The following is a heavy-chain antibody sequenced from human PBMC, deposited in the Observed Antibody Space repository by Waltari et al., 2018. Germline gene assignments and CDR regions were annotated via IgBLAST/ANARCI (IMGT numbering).Heavy chain of an antibody. D-gene: IGHD3-22*01. V-gene: IGHV3-9*01. CDR3: LKKNDEVFDRNGLVYDAFDM. CDR1: GFTFDDYA. Sequence: EVQLVESGGGLVQPGRSLRLSCVGSGFTFDDYAMHWVRQPPGKGLEWVSGINYKSASIGYGESVKGRFIISRDNARNSLYLQMNSLTTEDTALYYCLKKNDEVFDRNGLVYDAFDMWGQGTMVTVSP. CDR2: INYKSASI. J-gene: IGHJ3*02.